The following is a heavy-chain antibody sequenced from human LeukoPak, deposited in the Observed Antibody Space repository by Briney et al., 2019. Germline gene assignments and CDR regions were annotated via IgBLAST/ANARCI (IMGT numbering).Heavy chain of an antibody. CDR2: INHSGST. CDR3: ARGGELDYYYYYMDV. J-gene: IGHJ6*03. D-gene: IGHD6-6*01. CDR1: GGSFSGYY. Sequence: SETLSLTCAVYGGSFSGYYWSWIRQPPGKGLEWIGEINHSGSTNYNPSLKSRVTISVDTSKNQFSLKLSSVTAADTAVYYCARGGELDYYYYYMDVWGKGTTVTISS. V-gene: IGHV4-34*01.